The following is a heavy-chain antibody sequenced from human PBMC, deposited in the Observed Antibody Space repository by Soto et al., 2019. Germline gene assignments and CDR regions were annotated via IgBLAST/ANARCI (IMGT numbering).Heavy chain of an antibody. J-gene: IGHJ4*02. CDR3: ARDPSNTSGRFRYFDY. CDR2: ISAYNGDT. CDR1: GFTFTHFG. V-gene: IGHV1-18*01. Sequence: ASVKVSCKASGFTFTHFGISWVRQAPGQGLEWMGWISAYNGDTIYAQKFQGRVTLMTDRSSSTAYMDLRSLRSDDTAVYYCARDPSNTSGRFRYFDYCGPAILVTGSS. D-gene: IGHD6-19*01.